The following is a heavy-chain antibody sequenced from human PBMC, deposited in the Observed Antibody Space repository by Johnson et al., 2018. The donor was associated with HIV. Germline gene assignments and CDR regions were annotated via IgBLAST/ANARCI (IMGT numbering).Heavy chain of an antibody. V-gene: IGHV3-30*18. CDR2: ISYDGSNK. Sequence: VQLVESGGGVVQPGRSLRLSCAASGFTFSSYAMHWVRQAPGKGLEWVAVISYDGSNKYYADSVKGRFTISRDNSKNTLYLQMNSLRAEDTAVYYCANEGGDQDYAFDIWGQGTMVTVSS. CDR3: ANEGGDQDYAFDI. CDR1: GFTFSSYA. D-gene: IGHD3-16*01. J-gene: IGHJ3*02.